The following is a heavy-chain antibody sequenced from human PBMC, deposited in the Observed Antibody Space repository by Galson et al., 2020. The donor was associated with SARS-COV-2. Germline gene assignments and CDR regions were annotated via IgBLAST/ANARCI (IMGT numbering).Heavy chain of an antibody. V-gene: IGHV3-23*01. CDR2: VSASGDST. J-gene: IGHJ4*02. CDR1: GFIFSSCG. CDR3: AKEAVAATGLIEY. D-gene: IGHD2-15*01. Sequence: AGSLRLSCAASGFIFSSCGMNWVRQAPGKGLEWVSGVSASGDSTFYAESVKGRFTISRDNSKNTLYLHMNSLRAEDTAVYYCAKEAVAATGLIEYWGQGTLVTVSS.